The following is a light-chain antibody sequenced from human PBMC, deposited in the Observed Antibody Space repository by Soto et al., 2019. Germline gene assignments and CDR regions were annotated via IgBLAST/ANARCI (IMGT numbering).Light chain of an antibody. CDR3: AVWDDSLSGRKV. J-gene: IGLJ1*01. Sequence: QSVLTQLPSASGTPGQRVTISCSGSNSNIGSNTVNWYQQLPGTAPKLLIYNNNQRPSGVPDRFSGSKSGTAASLAISGLQSDDEADYYCAVWDDSLSGRKVFGTGTKLTVL. V-gene: IGLV1-44*01. CDR2: NNN. CDR1: NSNIGSNT.